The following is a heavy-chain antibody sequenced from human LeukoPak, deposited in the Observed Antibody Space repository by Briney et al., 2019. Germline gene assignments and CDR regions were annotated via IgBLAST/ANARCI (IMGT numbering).Heavy chain of an antibody. CDR1: GFTFSSYS. CDR3: ARDQAGDYELDY. CDR2: ISSSSSYI. D-gene: IGHD4-17*01. J-gene: IGHJ4*02. Sequence: PGGSLRLSCAASGFTFSSYSMNWVRQAPGKGLEWVSSISSSSSYIYYADSVKGRFTISRDNAKNSLYLQMNSLRAEDTAVYYCARDQAGDYELDYWGQGTLVTVSS. V-gene: IGHV3-21*01.